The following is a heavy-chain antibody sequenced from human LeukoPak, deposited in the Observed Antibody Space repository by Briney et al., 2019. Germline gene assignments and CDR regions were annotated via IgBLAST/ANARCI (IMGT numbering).Heavy chain of an antibody. CDR1: GGSISSSSYY. J-gene: IGHJ4*02. D-gene: IGHD6-19*01. V-gene: IGHV4-39*01. Sequence: KTSETLSPTCTVSGGSISSSSYYWGWIRQPPGKGLEWIGRIYHSGSTYYNPSLKSRVTISVDTSKNQFSLKLSSVTAADTAVYYCAKEYSSGWYIWPKGGHYDYWGQGTLVTVSS. CDR2: IYHSGST. CDR3: AKEYSSGWYIWPKGGHYDY.